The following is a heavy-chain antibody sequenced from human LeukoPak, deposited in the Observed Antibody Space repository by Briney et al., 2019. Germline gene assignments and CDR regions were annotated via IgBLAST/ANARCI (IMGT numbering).Heavy chain of an antibody. CDR3: AREGYYGSGSPPSLYFDY. CDR2: IIDSGNSI. CDR1: GFTFSSCA. Sequence: GGSLRLSCAASGFTFSSCAMSWVRQAPGKGLEWVSTIIDSGNSIYYADSVEGRFTISRDNSRSTLYLQMNSLRPEGTAIYYCAREGYYGSGSPPSLYFDYWGQGTLVTVSS. D-gene: IGHD3-10*01. V-gene: IGHV3-23*01. J-gene: IGHJ4*02.